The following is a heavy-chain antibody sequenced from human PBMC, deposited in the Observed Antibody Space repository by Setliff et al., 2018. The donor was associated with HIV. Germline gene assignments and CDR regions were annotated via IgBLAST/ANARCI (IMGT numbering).Heavy chain of an antibody. CDR2: IYYSGDT. J-gene: IGHJ6*03. V-gene: IGHV4-39*01. D-gene: IGHD3-3*01. CDR1: GGSISSSNYY. CDR3: ARARFWSGYYTGDNYYYMDV. Sequence: SETLSLTCTVSGGSISSSNYYWAWVRQPPGKGLEWVGSIYYSGDTYYNPSFRSRVNISVDTSKNQFSLKLSSVTAADTAVYYCARARFWSGYYTGDNYYYMDVWGKGTTVTVSS.